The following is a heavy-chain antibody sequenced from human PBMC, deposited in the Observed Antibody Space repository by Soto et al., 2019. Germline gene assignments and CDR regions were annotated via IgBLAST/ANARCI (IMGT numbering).Heavy chain of an antibody. D-gene: IGHD3-10*01. CDR1: GFSLSTSGVG. Sequence: SGPTLVKPTQTLTLTCTFSGFSLSTSGVGVGWIRQPPGKALEWLALIYWNDDKRYSPSLKSRLTITKDTSKNQVVLTMTNMDPVDTATYYCAHLMGMVRGVIITDTDAFDIWGQGTMVTVSS. V-gene: IGHV2-5*01. CDR2: IYWNDDK. J-gene: IGHJ3*02. CDR3: AHLMGMVRGVIITDTDAFDI.